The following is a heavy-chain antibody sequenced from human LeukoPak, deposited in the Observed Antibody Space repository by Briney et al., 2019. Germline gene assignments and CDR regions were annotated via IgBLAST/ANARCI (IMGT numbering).Heavy chain of an antibody. J-gene: IGHJ4*02. CDR3: ATYITYYYGSGSYYQSIFDY. Sequence: VSVKVSCKVSGYTLTELSMHWVRQAPGKGLEWMGGFDPEDGETIYAQKFQGRVTMTEDTSTDTAYMELSSLRSEDTAVYYCATYITYYYGSGSYYQSIFDYWGQGTLVTVSS. V-gene: IGHV1-24*01. CDR2: FDPEDGET. CDR1: GYTLTELS. D-gene: IGHD3-10*01.